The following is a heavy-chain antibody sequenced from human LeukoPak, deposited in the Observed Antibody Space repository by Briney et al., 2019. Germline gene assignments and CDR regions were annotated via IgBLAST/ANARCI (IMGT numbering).Heavy chain of an antibody. D-gene: IGHD3-22*01. J-gene: IGHJ4*02. CDR1: GFSFSTQR. Sequence: GGSLRLSCAASGFSFSTQRMHWVRQAPGKGLVWVSRINSDGSSTSYADSVKGRFTISRDNAKNTLYLQMNSLRAEDTAVYYCARSGYYYDSSGYYYVFDYWGQGTLVTVSS. CDR2: INSDGSST. V-gene: IGHV3-74*01. CDR3: ARSGYYYDSSGYYYVFDY.